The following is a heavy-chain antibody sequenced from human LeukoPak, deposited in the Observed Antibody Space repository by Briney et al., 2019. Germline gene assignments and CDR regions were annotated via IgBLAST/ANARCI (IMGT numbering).Heavy chain of an antibody. J-gene: IGHJ4*02. V-gene: IGHV3-53*01. CDR3: SGGVIAVIDY. Sequence: GGSLRLSCAASGFTVSSNYMTWVRQAPGKGLEWVSVIYSGGSTYYADSLKGRFTISRDNSKNTLYLKMNSVRADDTAVYFCSGGVIAVIDYWGQGTLVTVSS. CDR2: IYSGGST. D-gene: IGHD3-16*02. CDR1: GFTVSSNY.